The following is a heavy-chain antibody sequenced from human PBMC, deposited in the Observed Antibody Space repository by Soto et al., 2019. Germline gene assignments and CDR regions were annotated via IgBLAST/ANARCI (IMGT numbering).Heavy chain of an antibody. CDR2: ISAYNGNT. V-gene: IGHV1-18*01. D-gene: IGHD6-13*01. CDR1: GYTFTSYG. CDR3: ARGWVAAAGTYNWFDP. Sequence: ASVNVSCKASGYTFTSYGISWVRQAPGQGLEWMGWISAYNGNTNYAQKLQGRVTMTTDTSTSTAYMELRSLRSDDTAVYYCARGWVAAAGTYNWFDPWGQGTLVTVSS. J-gene: IGHJ5*02.